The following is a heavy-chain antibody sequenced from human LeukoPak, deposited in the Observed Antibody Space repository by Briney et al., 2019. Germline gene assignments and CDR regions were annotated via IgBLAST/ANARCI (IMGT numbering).Heavy chain of an antibody. J-gene: IGHJ5*02. CDR1: GGSISSYY. Sequence: SETLSLTCTVSGGSISSYYWSWIRQPPGKGLEWIGYIYYSGSTNYNPSLKSRVTISVDTSKNQFSLKLSSVTAADTAVYHCARQFNWFDPWGQGTLVTVSS. CDR2: IYYSGST. CDR3: ARQFNWFDP. V-gene: IGHV4-59*08.